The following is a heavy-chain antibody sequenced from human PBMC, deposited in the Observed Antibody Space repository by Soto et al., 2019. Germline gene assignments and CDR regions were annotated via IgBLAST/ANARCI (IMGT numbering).Heavy chain of an antibody. CDR3: ARDYYYDSSGYYYVD. V-gene: IGHV3-11*06. CDR1: GFTFSDYY. D-gene: IGHD3-22*01. J-gene: IGHJ4*02. CDR2: ISSSSSYT. Sequence: GGSLRLSCAASGFTFSDYYMSWIRQAPGKGLEWVSYISSSSSYTNYADSVKGRFTISRDNAKNSLYLQMNSLRAEDTAVYYCARDYYYDSSGYYYVDWGQGTLVTVSS.